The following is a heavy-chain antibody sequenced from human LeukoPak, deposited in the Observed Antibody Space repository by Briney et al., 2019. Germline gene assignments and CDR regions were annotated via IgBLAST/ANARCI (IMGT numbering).Heavy chain of an antibody. CDR1: GFTFSDYY. Sequence: GGSLRLFCAASGFTFSDYYMSWIRQAPGKGLEWVSYISSSGSTIYYADSVKGRFTISRDNAKNSLYLQMNSLRAEDTAVYYCARANEYSSSSWGFDYWGQGTLVTVSS. V-gene: IGHV3-11*01. CDR3: ARANEYSSSSWGFDY. D-gene: IGHD6-6*01. CDR2: ISSSGSTI. J-gene: IGHJ4*02.